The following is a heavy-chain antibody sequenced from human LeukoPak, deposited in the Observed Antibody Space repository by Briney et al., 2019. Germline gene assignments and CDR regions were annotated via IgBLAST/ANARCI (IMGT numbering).Heavy chain of an antibody. Sequence: PGGSLRLSCEVSGFNFGDYYMSWIRQAPGKGLEWICYISSSSTTTYYADSVKGRFTISRDNGKNSLYLQMGSLRAEDTAIYYCARDEGLHSYDSSGEFDYWGRGTLVTVSS. CDR2: ISSSSTTT. J-gene: IGHJ4*02. D-gene: IGHD3-22*01. V-gene: IGHV3-11*01. CDR1: GFNFGDYY. CDR3: ARDEGLHSYDSSGEFDY.